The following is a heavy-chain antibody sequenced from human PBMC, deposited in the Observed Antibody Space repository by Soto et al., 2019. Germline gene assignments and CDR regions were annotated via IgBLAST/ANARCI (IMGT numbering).Heavy chain of an antibody. CDR3: AKELGYIWGSYRELYYFDY. Sequence: GGSLRLSCAASGFTFSSYAMSWVRQAPGKGLEWVSAISGSGASTYYADSVKGRFTISRDNSKNTLYLQMNSMTAEDTSVYYCAKELGYIWGSYRELYYFDYWGQGTLVTVSS. V-gene: IGHV3-23*01. CDR1: GFTFSSYA. D-gene: IGHD3-16*02. J-gene: IGHJ4*02. CDR2: ISGSGAST.